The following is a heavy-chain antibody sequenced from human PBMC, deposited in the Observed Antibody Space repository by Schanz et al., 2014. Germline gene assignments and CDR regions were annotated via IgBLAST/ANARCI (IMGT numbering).Heavy chain of an antibody. V-gene: IGHV4-30-2*01. CDR1: GGSISSGGFS. CDR3: AGMATVTYFDF. Sequence: QLQLQESGSGLVKPSQTLSLTCGVSGGSISSGGFSWNWIRLPPGKGLEWIGYIYHSGNTYYNPSLKSRVTMSLDTSKNQFSLKLTSVTAVDTAVYYCAGMATVTYFDFWGQGALVTVSS. CDR2: IYHSGNT. D-gene: IGHD4-17*01. J-gene: IGHJ4*02.